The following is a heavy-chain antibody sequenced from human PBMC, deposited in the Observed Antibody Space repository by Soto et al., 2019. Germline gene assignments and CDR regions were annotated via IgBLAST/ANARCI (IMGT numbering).Heavy chain of an antibody. CDR1: GDSVSSNSAA. D-gene: IGHD6-13*01. CDR2: TYYRSKWYN. CDR3: ARDGSSSRKWGYWFDP. J-gene: IGHJ5*02. Sequence: SQTLSLTCAISGDSVSSNSAAWNWIRQSPSRGLEWLGRTYYRSKWYNDYAVSVKSRITINPDTSKNQFSLQLNSVTPEDTAVYYCARDGSSSRKWGYWFDPWGQGTLVTVSS. V-gene: IGHV6-1*01.